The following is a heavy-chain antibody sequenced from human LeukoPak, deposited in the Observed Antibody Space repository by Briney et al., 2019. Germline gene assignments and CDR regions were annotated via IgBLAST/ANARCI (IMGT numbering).Heavy chain of an antibody. Sequence: PGGSLRLSCAASGLTVSSNYMSWVRQAPGKGLEWVSVIYSGGSTYYADSVKGRFTISRDNSKNTLYLQLNSLRAEDTAVYYCARVSVLRYFDWLFLFDYWGQGTLVTVSS. J-gene: IGHJ4*02. CDR2: IYSGGST. CDR3: ARVSVLRYFDWLFLFDY. D-gene: IGHD3-9*01. CDR1: GLTVSSNY. V-gene: IGHV3-66*01.